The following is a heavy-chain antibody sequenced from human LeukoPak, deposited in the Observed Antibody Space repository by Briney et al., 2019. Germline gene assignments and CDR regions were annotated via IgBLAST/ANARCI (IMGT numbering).Heavy chain of an antibody. V-gene: IGHV3-15*01. J-gene: IGHJ3*02. Sequence: PGGSLRLSCAASGFTFSNAWMSWVRQAPGKGLEWVGRIKSKTDGGTTDYAAPVKGRFTISRDASKNTLYLQMNSLKTEDTAVYYCTTGNPGIVGANPRRLPHDAFDIWGQGTMVTVSS. CDR2: IKSKTDGGTT. D-gene: IGHD1-26*01. CDR1: GFTFSNAW. CDR3: TTGNPGIVGANPRRLPHDAFDI.